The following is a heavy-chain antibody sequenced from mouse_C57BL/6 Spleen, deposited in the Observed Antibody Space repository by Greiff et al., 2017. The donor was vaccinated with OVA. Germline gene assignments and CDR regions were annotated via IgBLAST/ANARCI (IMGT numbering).Heavy chain of an antibody. CDR2: IRNKANNHAT. CDR1: GFTFSDAW. Sequence: EVKLMESGGGLVQPGGSMKLSCAASGFTFSDAWMDWVRQSPEKGLEWVAEIRNKANNHATYYAESVKGRFTISRDDSKSSVYLQMNSLRAEDTGIYYCTRQLLRYPAWFAYWGQGTLVTVSA. D-gene: IGHD1-1*01. CDR3: TRQLLRYPAWFAY. V-gene: IGHV6-6*01. J-gene: IGHJ3*01.